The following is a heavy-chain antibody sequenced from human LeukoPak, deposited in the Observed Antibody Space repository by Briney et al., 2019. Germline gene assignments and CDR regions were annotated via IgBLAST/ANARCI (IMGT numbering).Heavy chain of an antibody. J-gene: IGHJ5*02. CDR1: GFTFSSYW. CDR3: ARGEYYDFWSGYPA. V-gene: IGHV3-7*01. D-gene: IGHD3-3*01. Sequence: GGSLRLSCAASGFTFSSYWMSWVRQAPGKGLEGVANIKQDGSEKYYVDSVKGRFTISRDNAKNSLYLQMNSLRAEDTAVYYCARGEYYDFWSGYPAWGQGTLVTVSS. CDR2: IKQDGSEK.